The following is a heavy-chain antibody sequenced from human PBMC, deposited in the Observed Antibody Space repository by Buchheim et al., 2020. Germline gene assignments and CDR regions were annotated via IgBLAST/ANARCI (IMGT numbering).Heavy chain of an antibody. CDR3: ARVSCSSTSCYAGNYYYYYGMDV. J-gene: IGHJ6*02. CDR1: GGSISSGSYY. CDR2: IYTSGST. D-gene: IGHD2-2*01. Sequence: QVQLQESGPGLVKPSQTLSLTCTVSGGSISSGSYYWSWIRQPAGKGLEWIGRIYTSGSTNYNPSLKSRVTISVDTSKNQFSLKLGSVTAANTAVYYCARVSCSSTSCYAGNYYYYYGMDVWGQGTT. V-gene: IGHV4-61*02.